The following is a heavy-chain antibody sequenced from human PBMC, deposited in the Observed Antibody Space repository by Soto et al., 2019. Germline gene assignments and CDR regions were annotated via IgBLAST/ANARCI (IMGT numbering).Heavy chain of an antibody. Sequence: SETLSLTCTVSGASISSFYWSWVRKSAGKGLEWIGRIYATGTTDYNPSLKSRVMMSVDTSKKQFSLKLRSVTAADTAVYYCVRDGTKTLRDWFDPWGQGISVTVSS. V-gene: IGHV4-4*07. CDR3: VRDGTKTLRDWFDP. CDR2: IYATGTT. J-gene: IGHJ5*02. D-gene: IGHD1-1*01. CDR1: GASISSFY.